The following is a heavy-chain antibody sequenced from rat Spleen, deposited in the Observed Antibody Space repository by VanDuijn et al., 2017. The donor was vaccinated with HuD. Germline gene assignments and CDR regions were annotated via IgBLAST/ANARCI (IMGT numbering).Heavy chain of an antibody. Sequence: EVQLVESGGGLVQPGRSLKLSCAASGFTFNNYVMTWVRQAPTEGLEWVATISFDGTSTYYRDSVKGRFTISRDNAKSTLYLQMVSLRSEDTATYFCARRYDFDYWGQGVMVTVSS. CDR1: GFTFNNYV. CDR2: ISFDGTST. V-gene: IGHV5-29*01. CDR3: ARRYDFDY. J-gene: IGHJ2*01. D-gene: IGHD1-11*01.